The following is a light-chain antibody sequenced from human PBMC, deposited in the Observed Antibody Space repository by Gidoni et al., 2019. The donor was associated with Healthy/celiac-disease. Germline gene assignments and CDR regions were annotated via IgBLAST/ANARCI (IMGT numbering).Light chain of an antibody. Sequence: EIVLTQSPATLSLSPGERATLSCRASQSVSSYLAWYQQKPGQAPRLLIHDASNRATGIPDRFSGSGSGTEFTLTISSLEPEDFAVYYCQQRSNWPTWTFGQGTKVEIK. CDR3: QQRSNWPTWT. J-gene: IGKJ1*01. CDR1: QSVSSY. CDR2: DAS. V-gene: IGKV3-11*01.